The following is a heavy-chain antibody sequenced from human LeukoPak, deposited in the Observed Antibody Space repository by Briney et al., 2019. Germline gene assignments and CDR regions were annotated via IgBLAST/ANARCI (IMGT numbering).Heavy chain of an antibody. V-gene: IGHV5-51*01. J-gene: IGHJ4*02. Sequence: GESLKISCKGPGYSFTSYWIGWVRQMPGKGLEWMGIIYPGDSDTRYSPSFQGQVTISADKSISTAYLQWSSLKASDTAMYYCASWERVDSSGYYRDFDYWGQGTLVTVSS. CDR3: ASWERVDSSGYYRDFDY. CDR1: GYSFTSYW. CDR2: IYPGDSDT. D-gene: IGHD3-22*01.